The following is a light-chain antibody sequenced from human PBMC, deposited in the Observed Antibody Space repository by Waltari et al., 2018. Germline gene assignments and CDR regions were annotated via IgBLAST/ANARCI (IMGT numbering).Light chain of an antibody. CDR1: SSDVGRYKF. CDR2: EVF. Sequence: QPALTQPPSASGSLRHSVTISCTGSSSDVGRYKFVSWYQQYPGKAPKLIFYEVFKRPPGVPDRFSGSKSGNTASLTVSGLQPEDEADYYCSSYAGGNTLVFGGGTRLTVL. V-gene: IGLV2-8*01. CDR3: SSYAGGNTLV. J-gene: IGLJ2*01.